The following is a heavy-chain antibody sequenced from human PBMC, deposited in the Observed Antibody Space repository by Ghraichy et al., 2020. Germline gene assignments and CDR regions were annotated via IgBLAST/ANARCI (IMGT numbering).Heavy chain of an antibody. CDR1: GGSISSSSYY. J-gene: IGHJ4*02. V-gene: IGHV4-39*01. CDR3: ARQLSAVILDPFDF. CDR2: ISYSGSS. Sequence: SETLSLTCTVSGGSISSSSYYWGWIRQPPGKGLEWIGSISYSGSSYSNPSLKSRVTIYAHTSKNQFFLQLSSVTAADTAVFYCARQLSAVILDPFDFWGQGTLVTVSS. D-gene: IGHD6-19*01.